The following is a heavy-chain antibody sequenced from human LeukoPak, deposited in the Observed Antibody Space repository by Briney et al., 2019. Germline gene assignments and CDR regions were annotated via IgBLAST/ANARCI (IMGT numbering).Heavy chain of an antibody. J-gene: IGHJ6*03. CDR1: GGSISTSNYY. CDR2: IFYSGST. V-gene: IGHV4-39*07. Sequence: KPSETLSLTCTVSGGSISTSNYYWGWIRQPPGKGLEWIGNIFYSGSTYYSPSLKSRVTISLDTSRNQFSLKLNSVPAADTAVYYCARVATYYYYMDVWGKGTTVTVSS. CDR3: ARVATYYYYMDV.